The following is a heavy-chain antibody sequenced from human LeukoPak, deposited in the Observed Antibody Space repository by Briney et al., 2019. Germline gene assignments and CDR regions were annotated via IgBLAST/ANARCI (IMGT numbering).Heavy chain of an antibody. J-gene: IGHJ5*02. CDR2: INPNSGGT. CDR3: ARDPTYYYGSGSYGWFDP. V-gene: IGHV1-2*04. CDR1: GYTFTSYY. Sequence: ASVKVSCKASGYTFTSYYMHWVRQAPGQGLEWMGWINPNSGGTNYAQKFQGWVTMTRDTSISTAYMELSRLRSDDTAVYYCARDPTYYYGSGSYGWFDPWGQGTLVTVSS. D-gene: IGHD3-10*01.